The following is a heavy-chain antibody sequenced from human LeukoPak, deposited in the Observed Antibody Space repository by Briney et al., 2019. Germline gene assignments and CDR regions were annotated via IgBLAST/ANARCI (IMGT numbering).Heavy chain of an antibody. Sequence: SETLSLTCAVYGGSFSGYYWSWIRQPPGKGLEWIGEINHSGSTNYNPSLESRVTISVDTSKNQFSLKLSSVTAADTAVYYCARGLGYCSSTSCYWHYFDYWGQGTLVTVSS. D-gene: IGHD2-2*01. V-gene: IGHV4-34*01. CDR3: ARGLGYCSSTSCYWHYFDY. CDR1: GGSFSGYY. CDR2: INHSGST. J-gene: IGHJ4*02.